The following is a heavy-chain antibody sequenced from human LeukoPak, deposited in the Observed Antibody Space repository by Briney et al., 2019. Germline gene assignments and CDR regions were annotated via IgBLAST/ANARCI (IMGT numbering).Heavy chain of an antibody. CDR3: ARDMDSGPDFFDY. V-gene: IGHV1-8*02. CDR1: GYTFTSYD. Sequence: ASVKVSCKASGYTFTSYDINWVRQATGQGLQWMGWMNPNSGHTGYAQKFQGRVTMTRDTSISTAYMELSRLRSDDTAVYYCARDMDSGPDFFDYWGLGTLVTVSS. J-gene: IGHJ4*02. D-gene: IGHD1-26*01. CDR2: MNPNSGHT.